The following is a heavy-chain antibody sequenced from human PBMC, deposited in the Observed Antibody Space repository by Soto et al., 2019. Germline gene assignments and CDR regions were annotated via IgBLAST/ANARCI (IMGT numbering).Heavy chain of an antibody. J-gene: IGHJ6*02. D-gene: IGHD3-10*01. Sequence: PGGSLRLSCAASGFTFSDCSMHWVRQAPGKGLEWVASTSYNGNNKYYGDSVKGRFTISRDNSKNTLHLQMITLRPEDTAVYYCAKDIKCEDFTYGYFYYGMDVWGQGTTVTVPS. CDR2: TSYNGNNK. V-gene: IGHV3-30*18. CDR1: GFTFSDCS. CDR3: AKDIKCEDFTYGYFYYGMDV.